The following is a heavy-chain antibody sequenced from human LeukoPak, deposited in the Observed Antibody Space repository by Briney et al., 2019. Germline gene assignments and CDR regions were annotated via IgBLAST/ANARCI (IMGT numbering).Heavy chain of an antibody. J-gene: IGHJ4*02. CDR3: AKDGYFHDSSGYSYFDS. D-gene: IGHD3-22*01. CDR2: ISGSGGTT. Sequence: GGSLRLSCAASGFTFNNFPMSWVRQVPGKGLKWVSSISGSGGTTYYAGSVRGRFTISRDNAKKTLFLHMRSLRAEDTALYYCAKDGYFHDSSGYSYFDSWGQGILVSVSS. V-gene: IGHV3-23*01. CDR1: GFTFNNFP.